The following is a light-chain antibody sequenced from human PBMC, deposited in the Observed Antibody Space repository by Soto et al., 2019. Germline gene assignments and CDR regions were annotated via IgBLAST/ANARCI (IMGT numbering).Light chain of an antibody. Sequence: DIQMTQSPSTLSASVEDRVTITCRASQSVSSWLAWYQQKPGKAPKLVIYDASSSESGVPSRFSGSGSGTDFTLSISSLQPDDFATYYCQQYKSDPYTFGQGTKLEIK. CDR1: QSVSSW. CDR3: QQYKSDPYT. V-gene: IGKV1-5*01. J-gene: IGKJ2*01. CDR2: DAS.